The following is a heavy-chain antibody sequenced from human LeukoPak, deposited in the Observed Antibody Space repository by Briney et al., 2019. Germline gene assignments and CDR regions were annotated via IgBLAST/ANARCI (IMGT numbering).Heavy chain of an antibody. CDR1: GYTFTGYY. CDR2: INPNSGGT. V-gene: IGHV1-2*02. D-gene: IGHD2-15*01. Sequence: ASVKVSCKASGYTFTGYYMHWVRQAPGQGLEWMGWINPNSGGTNYAQKFQGRVTMTRDTSISTAYMELSRLRSDDTAVYYCAIEGYCSGRSCHSWFDPWGQGTLVTVSS. CDR3: AIEGYCSGRSCHSWFDP. J-gene: IGHJ5*02.